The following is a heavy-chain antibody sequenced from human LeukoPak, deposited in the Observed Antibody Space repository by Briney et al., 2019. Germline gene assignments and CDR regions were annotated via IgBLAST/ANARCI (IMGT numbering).Heavy chain of an antibody. D-gene: IGHD3-10*01. J-gene: IGHJ6*02. CDR3: ARYPPPEVTMVRGVREDYYYGMDL. CDR2: INPNSGGT. V-gene: IGHV1-2*02. Sequence: ASVKVSCKASGYTFTGCYIHWVRQAPGQGLEWMGWINPNSGGTNYVQKYQGRVTMTRDTFISTAYMELSRLRSDDAAVYYCARYPPPEVTMVRGVREDYYYGMDLWGQGTTVTVSS. CDR1: GYTFTGCY.